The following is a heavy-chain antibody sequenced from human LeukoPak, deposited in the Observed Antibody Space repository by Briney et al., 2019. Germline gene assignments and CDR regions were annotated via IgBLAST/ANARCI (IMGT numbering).Heavy chain of an antibody. CDR2: MYYTGLS. D-gene: IGHD5-18*01. J-gene: IGHJ4*02. V-gene: IGHV4-59*01. CDR1: GGSISSYH. Sequence: SETLSLTCTFSGGSISSYHWNWIRQTPGKGLEWIGYMYYTGLSNYNPSLKSRVAISADSSKNQFSLKVTSVTAADTAIYYCTTIKRGDIFGYFDFWGQGPWSPSPQ. CDR3: TTIKRGDIFGYFDF.